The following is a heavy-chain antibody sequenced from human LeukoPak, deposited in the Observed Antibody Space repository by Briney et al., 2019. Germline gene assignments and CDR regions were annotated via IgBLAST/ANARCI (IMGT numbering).Heavy chain of an antibody. CDR1: GGSISSSSFY. D-gene: IGHD6-19*01. Sequence: TSETLSLTCTVSGGSISSSSFYWGWIRQPPGKGLEWIGTIYYSGITYYNPSLKSRVTISVDTSKNQFSLQLNSVTPEDTAVYYCARFTDSSGWYDYYYGMDVWGQGTTVTVSS. CDR2: IYYSGIT. J-gene: IGHJ6*02. CDR3: ARFTDSSGWYDYYYGMDV. V-gene: IGHV4-39*01.